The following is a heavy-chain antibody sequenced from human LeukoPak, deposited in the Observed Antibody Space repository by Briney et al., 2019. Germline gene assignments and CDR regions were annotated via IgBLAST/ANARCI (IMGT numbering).Heavy chain of an antibody. V-gene: IGHV3-23*01. J-gene: IGHJ4*02. Sequence: GGSLRLSCAASGFTFSSYGMHWVRQAPGKGLEWVSGISGSGDSTYYADSVKGRFTISRDNSKNTLYLQMNSLRVEDTAAYYCAKVRAPSGWFNSDYWGQGTLVTVSS. CDR1: GFTFSSYG. CDR2: ISGSGDST. CDR3: AKVRAPSGWFNSDY. D-gene: IGHD6-19*01.